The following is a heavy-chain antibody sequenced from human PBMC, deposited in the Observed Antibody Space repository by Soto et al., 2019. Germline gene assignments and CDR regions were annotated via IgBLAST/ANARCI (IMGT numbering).Heavy chain of an antibody. CDR3: ARGGNWFDP. CDR2: ISDYKGKT. Sequence: QGQLVQSGGEVKRPGASVKVSCKASGYTFTSYGITWVRQAPGQGLEWVGWISDYKGKTNYAQKFQGRVTMTTDTSTSTAYMELRSLTSDDTAVYYCARGGNWFDPWGQGTLVTVSS. D-gene: IGHD1-26*01. J-gene: IGHJ5*02. CDR1: GYTFTSYG. V-gene: IGHV1-18*01.